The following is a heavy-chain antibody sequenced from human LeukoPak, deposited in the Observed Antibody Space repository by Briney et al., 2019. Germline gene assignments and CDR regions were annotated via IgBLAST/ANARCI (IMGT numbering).Heavy chain of an antibody. V-gene: IGHV3-7*01. J-gene: IGHJ4*02. D-gene: IGHD3-10*01. CDR1: GFTFSSYW. CDR2: IKQDGSEK. CDR3: ARDRHGSGSYYNGH. Sequence: GGSLRLSCAASGFTFSSYWMSWVRQAPGKGLEWVANIKQDGSEKYYVDSVKGRFTISRDNAKNSLYLQMNSLRAEDTAVYYCARDRHGSGSYYNGHWGQGTLVTVSS.